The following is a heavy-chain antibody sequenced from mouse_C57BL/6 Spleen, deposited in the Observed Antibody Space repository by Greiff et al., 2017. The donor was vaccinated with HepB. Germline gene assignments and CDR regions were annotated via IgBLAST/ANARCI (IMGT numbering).Heavy chain of an antibody. CDR2: IYPSDSET. CDR1: GYTFTSYW. CDR3: ARWAAQAAWFAY. D-gene: IGHD3-2*02. Sequence: QVHVKQPGAELVRPGSSVKLSCKASGYTFTSYWMDWVKQRPGQGLEWIGNIYPSDSETHYNQKFKDKATLTVDKSSSTAYMQLSSLTSEDSAVYYCARWAAQAAWFAYWGQGTLVTVSA. V-gene: IGHV1-61*01. J-gene: IGHJ3*01.